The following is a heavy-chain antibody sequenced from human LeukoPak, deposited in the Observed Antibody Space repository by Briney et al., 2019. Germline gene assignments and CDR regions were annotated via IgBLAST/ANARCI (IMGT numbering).Heavy chain of an antibody. CDR2: ISGTGGYR. Sequence: GGSLRLSCAASGFTFRIYAMSWVRQAPGKGLEWVAGISGTGGYRYYGDSVKGRFTISRDNPQNELYLQMNSLRAEDTAVYYCRIMVYARELDNWGQGTLVTVSS. J-gene: IGHJ4*02. CDR3: RIMVYARELDN. D-gene: IGHD2-8*01. V-gene: IGHV3-23*01. CDR1: GFTFRIYA.